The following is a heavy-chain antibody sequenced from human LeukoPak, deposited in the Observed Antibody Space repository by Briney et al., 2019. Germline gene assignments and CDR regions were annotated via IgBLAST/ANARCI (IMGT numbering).Heavy chain of an antibody. CDR1: GYTFPNYD. V-gene: IGHV1-8*01. D-gene: IGHD3-10*01. CDR3: ARSLSLVRGVIHYFDN. J-gene: IGHJ4*02. CDR2: MNPDIGNT. Sequence: GASVKVSCKASGYTFPNYDINWVRQAPGQGLEWMGWMNPDIGNTAYVQKFQGRVTMTRNTSISTAYMELSSLRSEDTAVYYCARSLSLVRGVIHYFDNWGQGTLVTVSS.